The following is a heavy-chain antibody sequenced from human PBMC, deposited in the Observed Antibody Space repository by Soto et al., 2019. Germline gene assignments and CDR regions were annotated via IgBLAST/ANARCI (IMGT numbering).Heavy chain of an antibody. V-gene: IGHV4-39*01. CDR3: ARHKSGSDWLDP. CDR1: GGSISDISYC. Sequence: PSETLSLTCTVSGGSISDISYCWGWIRQPPGKGLQWIGCMFYSGATYYNPSLKNRATLSVDTSNNEFSLKLVSVTAPDTAVYYCARHKSGSDWLDPWGQGTLVTVSS. J-gene: IGHJ5*02. D-gene: IGHD2-15*01. CDR2: MFYSGAT.